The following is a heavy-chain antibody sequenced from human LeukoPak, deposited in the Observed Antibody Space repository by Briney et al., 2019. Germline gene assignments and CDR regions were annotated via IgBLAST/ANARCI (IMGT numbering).Heavy chain of an antibody. Sequence: SETLSLTCTVSGGSISSSSYYWGWIRQPPGKGLEWIGSIYYSGSTYYNPSLKSRVTISVDTSKNQFSLKLSSVTAADTAVYYCAKGGAQVGGQGTLVTVSS. J-gene: IGHJ4*02. D-gene: IGHD1-26*01. CDR1: GGSISSSSYY. CDR3: AKGGAQV. CDR2: IYYSGST. V-gene: IGHV4-39*07.